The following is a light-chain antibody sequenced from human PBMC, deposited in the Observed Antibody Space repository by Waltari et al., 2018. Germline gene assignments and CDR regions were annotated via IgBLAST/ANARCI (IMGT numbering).Light chain of an antibody. Sequence: QSALTQPASVSGSPGQSITISCTGTSSDVVSWYQQHPGKAPKLMIYEVSNRPAGVSNRFSGSKSGNTASLTISGLQAEDEADYYYSSYTSSSTVFGGGTKLTVL. CDR2: EVS. CDR3: SSYTSSSTV. J-gene: IGLJ2*01. V-gene: IGLV2-14*01. CDR1: SSDV.